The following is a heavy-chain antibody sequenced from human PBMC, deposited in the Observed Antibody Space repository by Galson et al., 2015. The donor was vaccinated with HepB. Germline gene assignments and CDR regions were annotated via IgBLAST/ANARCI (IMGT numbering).Heavy chain of an antibody. J-gene: IGHJ4*02. V-gene: IGHV3-7*05. CDR2: IKQDGSEK. D-gene: IGHD2-2*01. Sequence: SLRLSCAASGFTFSSYWMSWVRQAPGKGLEWVANIKQDGSEKYYVDSVKGRFTISRDNAKNSLYLQMNSLRAEDTAVYYCARDGPGGEVVVPIIDYWGQGTLVTVSS. CDR3: ARDGPGGEVVVPIIDY. CDR1: GFTFSSYW.